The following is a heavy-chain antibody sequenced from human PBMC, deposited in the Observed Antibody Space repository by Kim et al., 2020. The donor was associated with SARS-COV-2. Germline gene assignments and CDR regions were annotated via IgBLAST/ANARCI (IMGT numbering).Heavy chain of an antibody. CDR3: ARLGDYDILTGFDHRFDP. CDR2: IYYSGST. Sequence: SETLSLTCTVSGGSISSYYWSWIRQPPGKGLEWIGYIYYSGSTNYNPSLKSRVTISVDTSKNQFSLKLSSVTAADTAVYYCARLGDYDILTGFDHRFDPWGQGTLVTVSS. CDR1: GGSISSYY. J-gene: IGHJ5*02. D-gene: IGHD3-9*01. V-gene: IGHV4-59*13.